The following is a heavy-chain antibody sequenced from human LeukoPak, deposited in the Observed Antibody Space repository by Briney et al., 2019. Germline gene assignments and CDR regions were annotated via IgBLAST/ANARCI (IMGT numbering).Heavy chain of an antibody. CDR1: GFAFSDYA. CDR2: IRNKANGGTA. J-gene: IGHJ4*02. Sequence: GGSLRLSCTASGFAFSDYAMSWVRQAPGKGLEWVGFIRNKANGGTADYAASVKGRFTISRDDSKTVAYLQMNSLKTEDTAVYYCSRAYSTGWLGINDYWGQGALVTVSS. CDR3: SRAYSTGWLGINDY. D-gene: IGHD6-13*01. V-gene: IGHV3-49*04.